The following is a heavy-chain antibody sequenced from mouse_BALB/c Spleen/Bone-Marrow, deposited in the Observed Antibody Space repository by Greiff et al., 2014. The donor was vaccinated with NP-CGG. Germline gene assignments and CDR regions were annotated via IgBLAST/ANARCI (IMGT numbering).Heavy chain of an antibody. CDR1: GFAFSSYD. CDR2: FSSGDNYT. CDR3: ARQGTGTGYFDY. Sequence: EVQLVESGGGLVKPGGSLKLSCAASGFAFSSYDMSWVRQTPEKRLEWVATFSSGDNYTYYPDSVKGRFTLSRDNARNTLYLQMTRLRSEDTAFYYCARQGTGTGYFDYWGQGTTLTVSS. D-gene: IGHD4-1*01. J-gene: IGHJ2*01. V-gene: IGHV5-9*02.